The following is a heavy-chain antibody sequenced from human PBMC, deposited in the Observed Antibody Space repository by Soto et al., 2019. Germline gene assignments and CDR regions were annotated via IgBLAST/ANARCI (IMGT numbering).Heavy chain of an antibody. CDR2: IIPIFGTS. D-gene: IGHD5-18*01. V-gene: IGHV1-69*01. CDR3: ARGGVDTVTFDY. J-gene: IGHJ4*02. Sequence: QVQLVQSGTEVKKPGSSVQGSCQASGGSLSNYLITWVRQAPGQGLEWMGEIIPIFGTSNSAQRFQGRVTITAVESTSTVYMELSNLRSEDTAVYYCARGGVDTVTFDYWGQGTLVTVSS. CDR1: GGSLSNYL.